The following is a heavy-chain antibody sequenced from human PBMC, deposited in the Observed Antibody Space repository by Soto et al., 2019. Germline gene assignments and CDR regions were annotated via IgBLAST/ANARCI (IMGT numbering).Heavy chain of an antibody. CDR1: GFNRVDLA. J-gene: IGHJ1*01. Sequence: GGSMRLSCTAAGFNRVDLAMSRVRQATGKGLEWVSAISGSGGSTYYADSVKGRFTISRDNSKNTLYLQMNSLRAEDTAVHYFFIASGRRQIGYSFGIDF. D-gene: IGHD6-13*01. CDR2: ISGSGGST. V-gene: IGHV3-23*01. CDR3: FIASGRRQIGYSFGIDF.